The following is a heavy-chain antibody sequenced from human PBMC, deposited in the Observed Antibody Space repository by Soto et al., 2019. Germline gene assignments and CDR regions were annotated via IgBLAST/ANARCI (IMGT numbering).Heavy chain of an antibody. J-gene: IGHJ4*02. V-gene: IGHV6-1*01. CDR1: GDSVSSNSAA. CDR3: ARDRVGDLSRSWCYFDY. Sequence: SQTLSLTCAISGDSVSSNSAAWNWIRQSPSRGLEWLGRTYYRSKWYNDYADSVKSRITINSDTSKNQFSLQLNSVTPEDTAVYYCARDRVGDLSRSWCYFDYWGQGTLVTVYS. CDR2: TYYRSKWYN. D-gene: IGHD6-13*01.